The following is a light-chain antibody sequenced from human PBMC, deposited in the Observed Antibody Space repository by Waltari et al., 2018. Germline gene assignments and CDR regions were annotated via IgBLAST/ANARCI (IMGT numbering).Light chain of an antibody. CDR1: QSISRF. Sequence: LTHSPCTLALSPADSATLSCRASQSISRFLAWYQQKPGQAPRLLIYDASTRATGIPDRFSGSGSGTDFSLTISRLEPEDFAVYYCQKYGTLPATFGQGTKVEIK. CDR2: DAS. CDR3: QKYGTLPAT. V-gene: IGKV3-20*01. J-gene: IGKJ1*01.